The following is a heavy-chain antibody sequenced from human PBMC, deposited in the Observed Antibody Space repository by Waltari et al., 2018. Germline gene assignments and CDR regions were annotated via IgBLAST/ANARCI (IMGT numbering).Heavy chain of an antibody. Sequence: QVQLQESGPGLAKPSETLSLTCAVSGYSISSGYYWGWIRQPPGKGLEWIGSIYHSGSTYYNPSLKSRVTISVDTSKNQFSLKLSSVTAADTAVYYCARGVLGGGSFLFDYWGQGTLVTVSS. J-gene: IGHJ4*02. CDR1: GYSISSGYY. V-gene: IGHV4-38-2*01. CDR2: IYHSGST. CDR3: ARGVLGGGSFLFDY. D-gene: IGHD1-26*01.